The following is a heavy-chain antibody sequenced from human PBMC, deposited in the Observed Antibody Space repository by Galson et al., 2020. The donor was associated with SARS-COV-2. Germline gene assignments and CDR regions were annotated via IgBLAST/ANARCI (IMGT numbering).Heavy chain of an antibody. CDR3: ARVVTPWSDVYDAFDI. Sequence: GGSLRLSCAASGFAFDDYTMHWVRQAPGRGLEWVSSISGSSGFIYYADSVKGRFTISRDNAKNSLHLQMNSLRTEDTAVYYCARVVTPWSDVYDAFDIWGQGTMVTVSS. V-gene: IGHV3-21*06. CDR1: GFAFDDYT. CDR2: ISGSSGFI. J-gene: IGHJ3*02. D-gene: IGHD2-15*01.